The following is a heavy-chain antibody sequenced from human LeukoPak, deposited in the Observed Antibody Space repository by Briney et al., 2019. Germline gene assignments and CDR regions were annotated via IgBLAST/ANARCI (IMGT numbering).Heavy chain of an antibody. V-gene: IGHV3-11*01. J-gene: IGHJ4*02. CDR1: GFTFSDYY. CDR2: ISSSGSTI. Sequence: GGSLRLSCAASGFTFSDYYMSWIRQAPGKGLEWVSYISSSGSTIYYADSVKGRFTISRDNAKNSLYLQMNSLRAEDAAVYYCARDRWSTTAFDYWGQGTLVTVSS. CDR3: ARDRWSTTAFDY. D-gene: IGHD1-26*01.